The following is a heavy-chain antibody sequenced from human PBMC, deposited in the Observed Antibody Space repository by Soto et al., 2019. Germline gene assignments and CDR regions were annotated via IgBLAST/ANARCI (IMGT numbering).Heavy chain of an antibody. J-gene: IGHJ6*02. CDR2: ISGSGGSK. CDR1: GFTFSSYA. Sequence: EVQLLESGGGLVQPGGSLRLSCAASGFTFSSYAMSWVRQAPGKGLEWVSAISGSGGSKYYADSVKGRFTISRDNSKNTLYLQMNSLRAEDTAVYYCARLSGYSYGRWYDMDVWGQGTTVTVSS. CDR3: ARLSGYSYGRWYDMDV. V-gene: IGHV3-23*01. D-gene: IGHD5-18*01.